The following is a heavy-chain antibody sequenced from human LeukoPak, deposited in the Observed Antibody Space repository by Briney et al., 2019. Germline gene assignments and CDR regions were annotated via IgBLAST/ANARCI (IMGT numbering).Heavy chain of an antibody. CDR2: IISSSRYI. J-gene: IGHJ4*02. CDR1: GFTFSSYS. Sequence: GGSLRLSCAASGFTFSSYSMNWVRQAPGKGLEWVSSIISSSRYIYYADSVKGRFTISRDNAKNSLYLQMNSLRAEDTAVYYCARRIAAAAGVDYWGQGTLVTVSS. V-gene: IGHV3-21*01. D-gene: IGHD6-13*01. CDR3: ARRIAAAAGVDY.